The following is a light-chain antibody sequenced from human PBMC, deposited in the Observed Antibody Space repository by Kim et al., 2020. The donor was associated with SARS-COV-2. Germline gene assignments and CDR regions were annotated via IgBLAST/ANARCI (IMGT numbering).Light chain of an antibody. CDR2: QDK. J-gene: IGLJ2*01. CDR1: QLGDKY. CDR3: QAWDTTVV. V-gene: IGLV3-1*01. Sequence: VAVSAGQTASLTCSGDQLGDKYVCWYQQRPGQSPVLVIYQDKNRPSGIPERFSGSNSGNTATLTISGTQAMDEADYYCQAWDTTVVFGGGTQLTVL.